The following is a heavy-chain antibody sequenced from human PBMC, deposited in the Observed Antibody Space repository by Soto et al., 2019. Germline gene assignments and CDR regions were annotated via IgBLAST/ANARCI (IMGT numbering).Heavy chain of an antibody. Sequence: QVQLQESGPGLVKPSGTLSLTCAVSGGSISSSNWWSWVRQPPGKGLEWIGEIYHSGSTNYNPSPKGRGTLSVDKSKNQFSLKLSSVTAADTAVYYCAGIAAAGTRFDYWGPGTLVTVSS. J-gene: IGHJ4*02. CDR3: AGIAAAGTRFDY. CDR2: IYHSGST. V-gene: IGHV4-4*02. CDR1: GGSISSSNW. D-gene: IGHD6-13*01.